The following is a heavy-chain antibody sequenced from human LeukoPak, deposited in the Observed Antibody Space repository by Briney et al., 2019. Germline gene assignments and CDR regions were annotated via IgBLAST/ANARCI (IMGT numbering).Heavy chain of an antibody. V-gene: IGHV3-30-3*01. CDR3: ARDRDYGDYGGYFDY. D-gene: IGHD4-17*01. Sequence: GGSLRLSCAASGFTFSSYAMHWVRQAPGKGLEWVAVISYDGSNKYYADSVKGRFTISRDNSKNTLYLQMSSLRAEDTAVYYCARDRDYGDYGGYFDYWGQGTLVTVSS. CDR2: ISYDGSNK. CDR1: GFTFSSYA. J-gene: IGHJ4*02.